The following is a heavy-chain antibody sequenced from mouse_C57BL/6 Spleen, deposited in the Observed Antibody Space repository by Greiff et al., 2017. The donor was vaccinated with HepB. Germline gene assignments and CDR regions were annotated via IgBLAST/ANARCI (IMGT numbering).Heavy chain of an antibody. V-gene: IGHV1-50*01. D-gene: IGHD1-1*01. CDR1: GYTFTSYW. CDR2: IDPSDSYT. CDR3: ARPPLLLRYYYFDY. Sequence: QVQLQQPGAELVKPGASVKLSCKASGYTFTSYWMQWVKQRPGQGLEWIGEIDPSDSYTNYNQKFKGKATLTVDTSSSTAYMQLSSLTSEDSAVYYCARPPLLLRYYYFDYWGQGTTLTVSS. J-gene: IGHJ2*01.